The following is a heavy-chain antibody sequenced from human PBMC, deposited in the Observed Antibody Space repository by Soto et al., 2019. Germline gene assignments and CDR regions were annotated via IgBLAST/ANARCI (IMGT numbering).Heavy chain of an antibody. CDR3: ARDLDFWSGYPSGVDQN. J-gene: IGHJ4*02. Sequence: GGSLRLSCAASGFTFSSYEVNWVRQAPGEGLEWVSYISSSGSTIYYADSVKGRFTISRDNAKNSLYLQMNSLRAEDTAVYYCARDLDFWSGYPSGVDQNWGQGTLVTVSS. D-gene: IGHD3-3*01. CDR1: GFTFSSYE. V-gene: IGHV3-48*03. CDR2: ISSSGSTI.